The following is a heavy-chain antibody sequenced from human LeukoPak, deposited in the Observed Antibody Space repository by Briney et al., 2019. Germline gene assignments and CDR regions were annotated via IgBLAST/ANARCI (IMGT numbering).Heavy chain of an antibody. J-gene: IGHJ5*02. V-gene: IGHV4-59*01. D-gene: IGHD6-13*01. CDR2: IYYSGST. CDR3: ARVKQQDIRFWFDP. Sequence: SETLSLTCTVSGGSISSYYWSWIRQPPGKGLEWIGYIYYSGSTNYNPSLKSRVTISVDTSKNQFSLKLSSVTAADTAVYYCARVKQQDIRFWFDPWGQGTLVTVSS. CDR1: GGSISSYY.